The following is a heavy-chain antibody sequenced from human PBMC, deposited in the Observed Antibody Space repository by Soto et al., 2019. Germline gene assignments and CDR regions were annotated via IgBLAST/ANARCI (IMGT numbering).Heavy chain of an antibody. V-gene: IGHV1-18*01. D-gene: IGHD4-17*01. CDR2: ITPHNGNT. J-gene: IGHJ4*02. CDR3: ARDRGGGGDYAPYNY. Sequence: GASVKVSCKASGYIFTSYGISWVRQAPGQGLEWMGWITPHNGNTNYAQKLQGRVTMTTDTSTSTAYLELRSLRSDDTAVYYCARDRGGGGDYAPYNYWGQGTMVTVSS. CDR1: GYIFTSYG.